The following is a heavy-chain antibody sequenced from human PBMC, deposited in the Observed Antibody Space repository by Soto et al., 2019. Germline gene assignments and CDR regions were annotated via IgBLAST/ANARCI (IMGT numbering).Heavy chain of an antibody. D-gene: IGHD2-21*01. V-gene: IGHV3-23*01. CDR2: ISGSGDIT. CDR1: GFTFSSYP. CDR3: AKYLLWWYFDL. Sequence: VGSLRLSCAASGFTFSSYPMSWVRQAPGKGLEWVSAISGSGDITSYADSVKGRFTISRDNSKSTLYLQMNSLRAEDTATYYCAKYLLWWYFDLWGRGTLVTVSS. J-gene: IGHJ2*01.